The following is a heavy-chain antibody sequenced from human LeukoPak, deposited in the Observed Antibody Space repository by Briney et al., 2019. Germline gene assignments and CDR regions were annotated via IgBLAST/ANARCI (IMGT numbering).Heavy chain of an antibody. CDR3: ASEGGDGPFNWFDP. J-gene: IGHJ5*02. V-gene: IGHV3-11*01. Sequence: PGGSLRLSCAASGFTVSDDYMSWIRQAPGKGLEWGSYISSSGSTIYYADSVKGRFTISRDNAKNSLYLQMNSLRAEDTAVYYCASEGGDGPFNWFDPWGQGTLVTVSS. D-gene: IGHD3-16*01. CDR2: ISSSGSTI. CDR1: GFTVSDDY.